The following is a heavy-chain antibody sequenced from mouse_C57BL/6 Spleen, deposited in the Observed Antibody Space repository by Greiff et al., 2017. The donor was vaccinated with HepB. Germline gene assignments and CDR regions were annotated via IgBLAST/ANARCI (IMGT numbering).Heavy chain of an antibody. D-gene: IGHD2-4*01. CDR2: IDPSDSYT. CDR1: GYTFTSYW. Sequence: VQLVESGAELVRPGTSVKLSCKASGYTFTSYWMHWVKQRPGQGLEWIGVIDPSDSYTNYNQKFKGKATLTVDTSSSTAYMQLSSLTSEDSAVYDCARGGDYEEYYFDYWGQGTTLTVSS. J-gene: IGHJ2*01. CDR3: ARGGDYEEYYFDY. V-gene: IGHV1-59*01.